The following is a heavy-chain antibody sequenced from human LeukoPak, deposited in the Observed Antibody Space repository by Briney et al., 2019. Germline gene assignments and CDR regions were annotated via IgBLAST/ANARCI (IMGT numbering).Heavy chain of an antibody. Sequence: ASLKVSCKASGYTFTSYGISWVRQAPGKWPEWMGWISDYDGTTNYAQKLQGRVTMTTDTSTSTAYMELRSLRADDAAVYYCARGSSTMVRGVHDYWVQGTLVSVSS. CDR2: ISDYDGTT. V-gene: IGHV1-18*01. CDR1: GYTFTSYG. CDR3: ARGSSTMVRGVHDY. D-gene: IGHD3-10*01. J-gene: IGHJ4*02.